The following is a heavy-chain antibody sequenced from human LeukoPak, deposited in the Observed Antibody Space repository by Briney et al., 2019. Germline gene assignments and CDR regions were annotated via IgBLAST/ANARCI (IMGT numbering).Heavy chain of an antibody. Sequence: SETLSLTCNVSGGSISGYHWSWIRQPPGKGLEWLGYIYYSGSSNYNPSLKSRVTMSADTSKNQFSLKLSSVTAADTAVYYCARFLWFGESYPPYYYGMDVWGQGTTVTVSS. J-gene: IGHJ6*02. D-gene: IGHD3-10*01. V-gene: IGHV4-59*01. CDR2: IYYSGSS. CDR3: ARFLWFGESYPPYYYGMDV. CDR1: GGSISGYH.